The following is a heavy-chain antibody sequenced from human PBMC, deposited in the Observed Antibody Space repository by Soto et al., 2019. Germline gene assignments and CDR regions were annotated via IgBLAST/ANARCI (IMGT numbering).Heavy chain of an antibody. CDR1: GFTFSSYN. Sequence: GGSLRLSCAASGFTFSSYNMNWVRQAPGKGLEWVSSISSSSSYRDYADSVKGRFTTSRDNAKNSLYLQMNSLRAEDTALYYCARGNDYADYDRDAYDIWRPGTMVTVS. V-gene: IGHV3-21*01. J-gene: IGHJ3*02. D-gene: IGHD4-17*01. CDR3: ARGNDYADYDRDAYDI. CDR2: ISSSSSYR.